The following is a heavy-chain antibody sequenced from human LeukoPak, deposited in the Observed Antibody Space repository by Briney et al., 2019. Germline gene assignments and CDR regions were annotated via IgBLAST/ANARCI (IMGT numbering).Heavy chain of an antibody. V-gene: IGHV3-21*01. D-gene: IGHD5-24*01. J-gene: IGHJ4*02. CDR3: AREGGYNYPPFDY. Sequence: GGSLRLSCAASGFTFSSYSMNWVRQAPGKGLEWVSSISSSSSYIYYADSVKGRFTTSRDNAKNSLYLQMNSLRAEDTAVYYCAREGGYNYPPFDYWGQGTLVTVSS. CDR2: ISSSSSYI. CDR1: GFTFSSYS.